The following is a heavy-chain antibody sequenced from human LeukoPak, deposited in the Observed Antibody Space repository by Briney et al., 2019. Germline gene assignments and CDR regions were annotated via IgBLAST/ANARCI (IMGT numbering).Heavy chain of an antibody. CDR3: ARAKNGGKNPGYFQH. CDR2: IIPIFGTA. CDR1: GGTFSSYA. V-gene: IGHV1-69*13. D-gene: IGHD2-15*01. J-gene: IGHJ1*01. Sequence: SVKVSCKASGGTFSSYAISWVRQAPGQGLEWMGGIIPIFGTANCAQKFQGRVTITADESTSTAYMELSSLRSEDTAVYYCARAKNGGKNPGYFQHWGQGTLVTVSS.